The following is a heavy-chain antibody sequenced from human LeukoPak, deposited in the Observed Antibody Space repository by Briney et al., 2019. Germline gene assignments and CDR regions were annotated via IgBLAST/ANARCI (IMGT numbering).Heavy chain of an antibody. CDR3: ARVVMYYFDY. CDR1: GGSIIHYY. D-gene: IGHD3-22*01. V-gene: IGHV4-30-4*08. Sequence: SETLSLTCSVSGGSIIHYYWSWIRQPPGKGLEWIGYIYYSGSTYYNPSLKGRVTISVDTSKNQFSLKLSSVTAADTAVYYCARVVMYYFDYWGQGTLVTVSS. CDR2: IYYSGST. J-gene: IGHJ4*02.